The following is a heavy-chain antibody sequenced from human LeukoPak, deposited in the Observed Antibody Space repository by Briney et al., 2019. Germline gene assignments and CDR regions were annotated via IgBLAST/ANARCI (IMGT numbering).Heavy chain of an antibody. V-gene: IGHV3-30*18. D-gene: IGHD5-24*01. CDR3: AKGARWLQSDFDY. CDR2: ISYDGSNK. CDR1: GFTFSSYG. Sequence: GGSLRLSCAASGFTFSSYGMHWVRQAPGKGLEWVAVISYDGSNKYYADSVKGRFTISRDNSKNTLYLQMNSLRAEDTAVYYCAKGARWLQSDFDYWGQGTLVTVSS. J-gene: IGHJ4*02.